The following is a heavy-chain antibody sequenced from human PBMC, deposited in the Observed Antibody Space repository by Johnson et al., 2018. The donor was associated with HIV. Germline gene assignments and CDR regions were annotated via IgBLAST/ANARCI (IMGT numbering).Heavy chain of an antibody. CDR2: ISGSGGST. D-gene: IGHD3-3*01. Sequence: VQLVESGGGVVRPGGSLRLSCAASGFTFSSYAMSWVRQAPGKGLEWVSAISGSGGSTYYADSVKGRFTISRDNSKNTLYLQMNSLRAEDTAVYYCAKEGADYNFWSGYSSNAFDIWGQGTMVTVSS. J-gene: IGHJ3*02. CDR1: GFTFSSYA. V-gene: IGHV3-23*04. CDR3: AKEGADYNFWSGYSSNAFDI.